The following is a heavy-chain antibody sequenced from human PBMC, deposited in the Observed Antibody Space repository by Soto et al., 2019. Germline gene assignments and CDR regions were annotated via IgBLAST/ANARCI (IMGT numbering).Heavy chain of an antibody. D-gene: IGHD6-19*01. J-gene: IGHJ6*02. CDR3: VRDLRGSGSGWYYYFGMDV. CDR1: GCTFSSYT. CDR2: INAGNGNT. V-gene: IGHV1-3*01. Sequence: EASVKVSCKASGCTFSSYTISWVRQAPGQRLEWMGRINAGNGNTRYSQKFQGRVTITRDTSASTAYMELSSLRSEDTAVYYCVRDLRGSGSGWYYYFGMDVWGQGTTVTVS.